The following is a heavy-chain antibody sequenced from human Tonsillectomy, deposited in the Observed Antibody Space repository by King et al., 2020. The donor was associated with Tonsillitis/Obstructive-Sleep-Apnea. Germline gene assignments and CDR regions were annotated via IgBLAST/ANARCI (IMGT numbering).Heavy chain of an antibody. CDR3: ARDYYDSSGYYHGYFQH. J-gene: IGHJ1*01. Sequence: QLVQSGAEVKKPGASVKVSCKASGYTFTSYDITWVRQAPGQGLEWMGWSRPNNGDTNYAQKLQGRVTMTSEPSTSTAYMELRSLRSDDTAVYYCARDYYDSSGYYHGYFQHWGQGTLVSVSS. V-gene: IGHV1-18*01. CDR1: GYTFTSYD. CDR2: SRPNNGDT. D-gene: IGHD3-22*01.